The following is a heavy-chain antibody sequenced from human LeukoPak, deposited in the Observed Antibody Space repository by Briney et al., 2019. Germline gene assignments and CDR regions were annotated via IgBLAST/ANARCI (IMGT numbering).Heavy chain of an antibody. V-gene: IGHV4-39*07. J-gene: IGHJ4*02. CDR1: GGSISSSSYY. CDR3: ASSSWYH. CDR2: IYYSGST. Sequence: SETLSLTCTVSGGSISSSSYYWGWIRQPPGKGLEWIGSIYYSGSTYYNPSLKSRVTISVDTSKNQFSLKLSSVTAADTAVYYCASSSWYHWGQGTLVTVSS. D-gene: IGHD6-13*01.